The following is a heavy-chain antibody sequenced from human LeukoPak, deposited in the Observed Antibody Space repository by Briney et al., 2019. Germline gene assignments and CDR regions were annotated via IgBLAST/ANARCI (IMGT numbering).Heavy chain of an antibody. CDR2: IVPMLGTP. CDR1: GGDFRKYG. D-gene: IGHD3-10*01. V-gene: IGHV1-69*13. CDR3: GRSWDGDDSVLKPTSKGGFDT. Sequence: SVKVSCKASGGDFRKYGFSWVRHAPGQGLEWMGGIVPMLGTPNYTQNFQGRVTIVADESTSSVYMEMTRLRSDDTAVYYCGRSWDGDDSVLKPTSKGGFDTWGQGTLVTVSS. J-gene: IGHJ5*02.